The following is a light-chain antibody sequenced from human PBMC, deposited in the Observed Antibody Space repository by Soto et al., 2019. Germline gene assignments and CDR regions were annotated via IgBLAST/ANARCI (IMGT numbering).Light chain of an antibody. J-gene: IGLJ1*01. CDR1: SSNIGAGYD. V-gene: IGLV1-40*01. CDR3: QSYDSSLIVSKV. CDR2: ANS. Sequence: QSVLTQPPSVSGAPGQRVTISCSGSSSNIGAGYDVQWYRQFPGTAPKLIIYANSDRPSGVPDRFSGSKSGTSASLAITGLQGEDEADYYCQSYDSSLIVSKVFGTGTKLTVL.